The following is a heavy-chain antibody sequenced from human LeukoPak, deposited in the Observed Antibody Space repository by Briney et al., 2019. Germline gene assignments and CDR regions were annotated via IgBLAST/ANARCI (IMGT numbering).Heavy chain of an antibody. CDR1: GFTFRTYA. CDR2: ISGNNSTI. CDR3: AKSSTVTPFDY. V-gene: IGHV3-48*01. D-gene: IGHD4-17*01. Sequence: GGSLRLSCAASGFTFRTYAMNWVRQAPGKGLEWVSYISGNNSTIYYADSVKGRFTISRDNSKNTLYLQMNSLRAEDTAVYYCAKSSTVTPFDYWGQGTLVTVSS. J-gene: IGHJ4*02.